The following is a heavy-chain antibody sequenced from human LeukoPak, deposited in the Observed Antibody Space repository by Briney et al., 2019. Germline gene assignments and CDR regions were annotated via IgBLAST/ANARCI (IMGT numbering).Heavy chain of an antibody. CDR2: IYYSGST. CDR3: ASSRWYYYMDV. Sequence: SETLSLTCTVSGGSISSYYWSWIRQPPGKGLEWIGYIYYSGSTNYNPSLKSRVTISVDTSKNQFSLKLSSVTAADTAVYYCASSRWYYYMDVWGKGTTVTASS. J-gene: IGHJ6*03. V-gene: IGHV4-59*01. CDR1: GGSISSYY. D-gene: IGHD2-15*01.